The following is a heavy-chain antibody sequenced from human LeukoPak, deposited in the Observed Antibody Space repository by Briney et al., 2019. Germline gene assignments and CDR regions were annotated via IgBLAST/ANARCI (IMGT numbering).Heavy chain of an antibody. CDR3: AREANSPTARYWYFDL. CDR1: GGSVSSYY. D-gene: IGHD2-21*01. J-gene: IGHJ2*01. CDR2: VYYSGST. V-gene: IGHV4-59*02. Sequence: PSETLSLTCTVSGGSVSSYYWSWMRQSPGKGLEWIGYVYYSGSTNYSPALKSRVTISLDTSENQFSLRLSSVTAAVTAVYYCAREANSPTARYWYFDLWGRGTQVTVSS.